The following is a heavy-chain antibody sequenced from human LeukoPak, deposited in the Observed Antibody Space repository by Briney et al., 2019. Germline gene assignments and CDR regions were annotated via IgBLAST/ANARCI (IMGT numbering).Heavy chain of an antibody. CDR2: IYYSGST. J-gene: IGHJ4*02. V-gene: IGHV4-39*01. CDR1: GGSISSSSYY. CDR3: ARARPTVVTPFSY. Sequence: SETLSLTCTVSGGSISSSSYYWGWLRQPPGKGLEWIGSIYYSGSTYYNPSLKSRVTISVDTSKNQFSLKLSSVTAADTAVYYCARARPTVVTPFSYWGQGTLVTVTS. D-gene: IGHD4-23*01.